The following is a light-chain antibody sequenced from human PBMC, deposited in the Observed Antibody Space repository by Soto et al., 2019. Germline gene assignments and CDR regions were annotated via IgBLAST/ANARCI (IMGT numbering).Light chain of an antibody. Sequence: IRLTQSPSSLSASVGDRVTITCRASQGISSYLAGYQQKPGKAPKLLIYAASTLQSGVPSRFSGSGSGTDFTLTISSLQPEDFATYYCQQLNSYPPALTCDGGTKVEIK. CDR2: AAS. CDR3: QQLNSYPPALT. CDR1: QGISSY. J-gene: IGKJ4*01. V-gene: IGKV1-9*01.